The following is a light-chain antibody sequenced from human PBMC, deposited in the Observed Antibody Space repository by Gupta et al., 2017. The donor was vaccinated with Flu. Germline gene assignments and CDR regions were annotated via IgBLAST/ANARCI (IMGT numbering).Light chain of an antibody. CDR1: QDINFY. CDR3: QQEVNFPFA. V-gene: IGKV1-33*01. J-gene: IGKJ4*01. Sequence: DIQMTQSPPSLSASVGDRVTITCRASQDINFYINWFQQKAGKAPDLLIYNTQYLERGVSSRFGGNGYGTDFTFTISSLQPEDVATYFCQQEVNFPFAFGRGTKIEIK. CDR2: NTQ.